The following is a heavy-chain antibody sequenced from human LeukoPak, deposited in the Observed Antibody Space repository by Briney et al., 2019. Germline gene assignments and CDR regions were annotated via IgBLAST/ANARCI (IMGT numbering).Heavy chain of an antibody. V-gene: IGHV3-23*01. CDR3: AKTFGWPFYFDY. Sequence: QPGGSLRLSCAASGFPFSSYGMGWVRQAPGKGLEWVSGISGGGATTYYADSVKGRFTISRDNSKNTLHLDMSSLRAEHTAEYYCAKTFGWPFYFDYWGQGTLVTVSS. D-gene: IGHD2/OR15-2a*01. J-gene: IGHJ4*02. CDR2: ISGGGATT. CDR1: GFPFSSYG.